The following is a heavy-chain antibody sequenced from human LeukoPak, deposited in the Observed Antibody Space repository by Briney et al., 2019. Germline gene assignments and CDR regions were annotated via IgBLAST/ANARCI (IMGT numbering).Heavy chain of an antibody. CDR1: GFTVSSNY. CDR2: IYSGGST. CDR3: ARASLPYDSSGYYYPYYYYGMDV. D-gene: IGHD3-22*01. Sequence: PGGSLRLSCAASGFTVSSNYMSWVRQAPGKGLEWVSVIYSGGSTYYADSVKGRFTISRDNSKNTLYLQMNSLRAEDTAVYYCARASLPYDSSGYYYPYYYYGMDVWGQGTTVTVSS. J-gene: IGHJ6*02. V-gene: IGHV3-66*01.